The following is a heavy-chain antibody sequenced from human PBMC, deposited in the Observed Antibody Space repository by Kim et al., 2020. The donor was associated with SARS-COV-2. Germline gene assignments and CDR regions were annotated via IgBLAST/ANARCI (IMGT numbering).Heavy chain of an antibody. J-gene: IGHJ6*02. V-gene: IGHV4-34*01. CDR3: ARGRGGGNSGRYYYYGMDV. CDR2: INHSGST. Sequence: SETLSLTCAVYGGSFSGYYWSWIRQPPGKGLEWIGEINHSGSTNYNPSLKSRVTISVDTSKNQFSLKLSSVTAADTAVYYCARGRGGGNSGRYYYYGMDVWGQGTTVTVSS. D-gene: IGHD2-21*02. CDR1: GGSFSGYY.